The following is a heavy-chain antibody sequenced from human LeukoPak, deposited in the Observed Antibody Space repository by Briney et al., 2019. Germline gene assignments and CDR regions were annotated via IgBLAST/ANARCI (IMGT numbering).Heavy chain of an antibody. J-gene: IGHJ4*02. CDR2: INPNSGGT. CDR1: GYTFTGYY. V-gene: IGHV1-2*02. CDR3: ARGPIAAAGDY. Sequence: ASVKVSCKASGYTFTGYYMHWVRQAPGQGLEWMGWINPNSGGTNYAQKLQGRVTMTTDTSASTVYMEMRSLTSDDTAVYYCARGPIAAAGDYWGQGTLVTVSS. D-gene: IGHD6-13*01.